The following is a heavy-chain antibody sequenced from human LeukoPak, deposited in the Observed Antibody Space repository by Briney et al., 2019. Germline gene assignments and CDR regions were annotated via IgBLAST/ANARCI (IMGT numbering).Heavy chain of an antibody. CDR2: IYYSGST. CDR3: ASPTLPSSSWTLRDY. V-gene: IGHV4-61*01. J-gene: IGHJ4*02. CDR1: GGSVSSGSYY. Sequence: SETLSLTCTVSGGSVSSGSYYWSWIRQPPGKGLEWIGYIYYSGSTNYNPSLKSRVTISVDTSKNQFSLKLSSVTAADTAVYYCASPTLPSSSWTLRDYWGQGTLVTVSS. D-gene: IGHD6-13*01.